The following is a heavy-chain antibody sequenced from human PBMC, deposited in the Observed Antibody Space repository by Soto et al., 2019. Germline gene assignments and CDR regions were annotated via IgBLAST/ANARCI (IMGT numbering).Heavy chain of an antibody. Sequence: GGSLRLSCAASGFTFSDHYMDWVRQAPGKGLEWVGRTRNKANSYTTEYAASVKGRFTISRDDSKNSLYLQMNSLKTEDTAVYYCTRWSYSSGWYADYWGQGTLVTVSS. J-gene: IGHJ4*02. D-gene: IGHD6-19*01. CDR3: TRWSYSSGWYADY. V-gene: IGHV3-72*01. CDR2: TRNKANSYTT. CDR1: GFTFSDHY.